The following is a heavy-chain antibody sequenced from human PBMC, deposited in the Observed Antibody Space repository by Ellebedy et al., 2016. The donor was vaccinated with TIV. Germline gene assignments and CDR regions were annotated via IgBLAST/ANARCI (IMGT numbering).Heavy chain of an antibody. CDR1: GFTFSSYS. Sequence: GGSLRLSXAASGFTFSSYSMNWVRQAPGKGLEWVSSISSSSSYIYYADSVKGRFTISRDNAKNSLYLQMNSLRAEDTAVYYCARGGDSRAYNWFNPWGQGTLVTVSS. D-gene: IGHD3-22*01. V-gene: IGHV3-21*01. CDR3: ARGGDSRAYNWFNP. CDR2: ISSSSSYI. J-gene: IGHJ5*02.